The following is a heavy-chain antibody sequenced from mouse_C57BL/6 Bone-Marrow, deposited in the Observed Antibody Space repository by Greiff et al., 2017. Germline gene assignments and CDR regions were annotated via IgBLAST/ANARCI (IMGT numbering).Heavy chain of an antibody. Sequence: QVQLQQPGAELVKPGASVKLSCKASGYTFTSYWMQWVKQRPGQGLEWIGEIDPSDSYTNYNQKFKGKATLTVDTSSSTAYMQLSSLTSEDSAVYYCARPYYYAHHYAMDYWGQGTSVTVSS. CDR3: ARPYYYAHHYAMDY. D-gene: IGHD1-1*01. V-gene: IGHV1-50*01. CDR2: IDPSDSYT. J-gene: IGHJ4*01. CDR1: GYTFTSYW.